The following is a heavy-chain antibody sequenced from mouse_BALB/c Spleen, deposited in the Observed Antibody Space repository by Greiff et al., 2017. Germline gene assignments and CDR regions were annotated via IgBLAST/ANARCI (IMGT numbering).Heavy chain of an antibody. CDR1: GYAFTNYL. Sequence: VKLMESGAELVRPGTSVKVSCKASGYAFTNYLIEWVKQRPGQGLEWIGVINPGSGGTNYNEKFKGKATLTADKSSSTAYMQLSSLTSDDSAVYFCARDDYDVSDYWGQGTTLTVSS. CDR3: ARDDYDVSDY. J-gene: IGHJ2*01. CDR2: INPGSGGT. D-gene: IGHD2-4*01. V-gene: IGHV1-54*01.